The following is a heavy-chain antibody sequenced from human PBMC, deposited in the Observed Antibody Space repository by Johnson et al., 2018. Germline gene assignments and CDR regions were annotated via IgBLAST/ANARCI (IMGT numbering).Heavy chain of an antibody. Sequence: QLVESGGGLVKPGGSLRLSCAASGFTFSSYSMHWVRQAPGKGLEWVSSISSSSSYIYYADSVKGRFTVSRDKAKNSLYLQMNSLRAEDTAVYYCPSGGMAAAGVWFDPWGQGTLVTVSS. CDR3: PSGGMAAAGVWFDP. V-gene: IGHV3-21*01. D-gene: IGHD6-13*01. CDR1: GFTFSSYS. CDR2: ISSSSSYI. J-gene: IGHJ5*02.